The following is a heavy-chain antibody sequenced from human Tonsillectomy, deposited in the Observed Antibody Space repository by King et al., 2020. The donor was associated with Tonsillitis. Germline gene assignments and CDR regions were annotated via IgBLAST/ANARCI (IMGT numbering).Heavy chain of an antibody. Sequence: VQLVESGGGVVQPGGSLRLSCAASEFTFSYYAMNWVRQAPGKGLEWVSAISGSGSSTYYADSVKGRFSISRDNSKTTLYLQMNSLRAEDTAVYYCAKDGVEYSYGLVQYYFDYWGQGTLVTVSS. CDR3: AKDGVEYSYGLVQYYFDY. D-gene: IGHD5-18*01. V-gene: IGHV3-23*04. J-gene: IGHJ4*02. CDR2: ISGSGSST. CDR1: EFTFSYYA.